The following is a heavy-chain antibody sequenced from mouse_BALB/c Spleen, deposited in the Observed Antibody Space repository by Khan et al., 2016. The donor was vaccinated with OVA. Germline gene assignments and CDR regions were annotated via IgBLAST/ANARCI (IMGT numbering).Heavy chain of an antibody. CDR1: GDTFTNYG. CDR2: INTYTGEP. Sequence: QIQLVQSGPELKKPGETVKISCKASGDTFTNYGMNWVKQAPGEGLKWMGWINTYTGEPTYADDFKGRFAFSLETSSSTAYLQINNLKNEDTAAYVGARKKCSYDRYFGVWGAGTTVTVSS. CDR3: ARKKCSYDRYFGV. J-gene: IGHJ1*01. D-gene: IGHD1-1*01. V-gene: IGHV9-3-1*01.